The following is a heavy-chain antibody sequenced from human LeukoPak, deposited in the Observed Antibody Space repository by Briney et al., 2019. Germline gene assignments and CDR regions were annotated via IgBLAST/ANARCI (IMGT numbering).Heavy chain of an antibody. J-gene: IGHJ5*02. CDR2: INPNSGGT. V-gene: IGHV1-2*02. Sequence: GASVKVSCKASGYTFTGYYMHWVRQAPGQGLEWMGWINPNSGGTNYAQKFQGRVTMTRDTSISTAYMELSRLRSDDTAVYYCARDHPYDYGGNSDWFDPWGQGTLVTVSS. CDR3: ARDHPYDYGGNSDWFDP. D-gene: IGHD4-23*01. CDR1: GYTFTGYY.